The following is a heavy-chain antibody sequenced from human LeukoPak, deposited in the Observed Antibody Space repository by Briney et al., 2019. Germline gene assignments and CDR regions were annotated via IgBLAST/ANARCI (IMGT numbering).Heavy chain of an antibody. CDR3: ARGPGVVVPAAIPAYYGMDV. Sequence: SETLSLTCTVSGGSISSYYWSWIRQPPGKGLEWTGYIYYSGSTNYNPSLKSRVTISVDTSKNQFSLKLSSVTAADTAVYYCARGPGVVVPAAIPAYYGMDVWGQGTTVTVSS. CDR1: GGSISSYY. D-gene: IGHD2-2*02. CDR2: IYYSGST. V-gene: IGHV4-59*01. J-gene: IGHJ6*02.